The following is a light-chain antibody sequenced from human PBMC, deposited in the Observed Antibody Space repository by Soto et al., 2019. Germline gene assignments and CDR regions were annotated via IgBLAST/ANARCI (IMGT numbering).Light chain of an antibody. CDR1: QSISSS. V-gene: IGKV1-39*01. CDR2: AAS. J-gene: IGKJ4*01. CDR3: QQSYSTPLT. Sequence: DIPISRSPSPVSASVGDRATITCRASQSISSSLNWYQQKPGKAPKLLIYAASSLQSGVPSRFSGSGSGTDFTLTISSLQPEDFATYYCQQSYSTPLTFGGGTKVAIK.